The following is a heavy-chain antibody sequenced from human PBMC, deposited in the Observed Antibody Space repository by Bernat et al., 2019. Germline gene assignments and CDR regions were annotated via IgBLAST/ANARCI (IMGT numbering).Heavy chain of an antibody. V-gene: IGHV3-21*01. CDR1: GFSFSSYS. CDR3: ARDGSGYPGAFDI. D-gene: IGHD3-3*01. Sequence: EVQLVESGGGLVKPGGSLRLSCAASGFSFSSYSMNWVRQAPGKGLEWVSSISSSSSYIYYADSVKGRFTISRDNSKNTLYLQMNSLRAEDTAVYYCARDGSGYPGAFDIWGQGTMVTVSS. CDR2: ISSSSSYI. J-gene: IGHJ3*02.